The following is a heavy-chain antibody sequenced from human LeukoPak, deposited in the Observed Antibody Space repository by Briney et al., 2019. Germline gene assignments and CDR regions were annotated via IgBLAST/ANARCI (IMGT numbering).Heavy chain of an antibody. Sequence: GGSLRLSCAASGFTFSSYAMSWVRQAPGKGLEWVSAISGSGGSTNYADSVKGRFTISRDNSKNMLYLQMNSLRAEDTAEYYCATEQRDWNYGVFDYWGQGTQVTVSS. D-gene: IGHD1-7*01. CDR1: GFTFSSYA. CDR3: ATEQRDWNYGVFDY. J-gene: IGHJ4*02. CDR2: ISGSGGST. V-gene: IGHV3-23*01.